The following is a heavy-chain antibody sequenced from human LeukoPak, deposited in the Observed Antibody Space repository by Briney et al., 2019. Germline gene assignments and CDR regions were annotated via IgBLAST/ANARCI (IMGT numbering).Heavy chain of an antibody. D-gene: IGHD6-19*01. CDR2: IYWDEDK. V-gene: IGHV2-5*02. J-gene: IGHJ3*02. Sequence: SGPTLVKPTQTLTLTCTFSGFSLFTSGMGVGWIRQPPGKALEWLALIYWDEDKRYSPSLKSRLTITKDASKNQVVLTMTNMDPVDTATYYCAHSDSGWYGIWDAFDIWGQGTMVTVSS. CDR3: AHSDSGWYGIWDAFDI. CDR1: GFSLFTSGMG.